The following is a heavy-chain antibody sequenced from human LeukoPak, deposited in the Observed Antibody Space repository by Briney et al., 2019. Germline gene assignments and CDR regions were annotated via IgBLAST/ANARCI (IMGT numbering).Heavy chain of an antibody. Sequence: GGSLRLSCAASGFTFSSYWMHWVRHGPGKGLVWVSRIKIDGSSTTYADSVKGRFTISRDNAKNTLYLQMNSLRAEDTALYYCAKDISWELLPEYFQHWGQGTLVTVSS. CDR2: IKIDGSST. D-gene: IGHD1-26*01. J-gene: IGHJ1*01. V-gene: IGHV3-74*03. CDR1: GFTFSSYW. CDR3: AKDISWELLPEYFQH.